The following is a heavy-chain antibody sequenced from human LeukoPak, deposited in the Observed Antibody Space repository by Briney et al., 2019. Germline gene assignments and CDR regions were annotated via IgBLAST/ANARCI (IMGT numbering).Heavy chain of an antibody. Sequence: GGSLRLSCAASGFSFSSYAMHWVRQGPGKGLEWVAFIRYDGRNKYYADSVKGRFTISRDNSKSTLYLQMSSLRAEDTAVYYCAGDPNGDYIGAFEIWGQGTMVAVSS. D-gene: IGHD4-17*01. CDR2: IRYDGRNK. V-gene: IGHV3-30*02. CDR1: GFSFSSYA. CDR3: AGDPNGDYIGAFEI. J-gene: IGHJ3*02.